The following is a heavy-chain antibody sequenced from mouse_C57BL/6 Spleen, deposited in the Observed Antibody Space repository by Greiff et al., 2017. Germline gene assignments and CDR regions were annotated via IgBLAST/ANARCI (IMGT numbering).Heavy chain of an antibody. V-gene: IGHV3-6*01. CDR1: GYSITSGYY. D-gene: IGHD1-1*01. CDR3: ARLLDYFDD. CDR2: ISYDGSN. J-gene: IGHJ2*01. Sequence: VQLKESGPGLVKPSQSLSLTCSVTGYSITSGYYWNWIRQFPGNKLEWMGYISYDGSNNYNPSLKNRISITRDTSKNQFFLKLNSVTTEDTATYYCARLLDYFDDWGQGTTLTVSS.